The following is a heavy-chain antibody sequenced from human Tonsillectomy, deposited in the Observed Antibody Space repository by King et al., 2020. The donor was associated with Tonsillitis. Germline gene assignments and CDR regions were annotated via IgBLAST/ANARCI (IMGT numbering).Heavy chain of an antibody. CDR2: ISYDGSNK. J-gene: IGHJ4*02. CDR3: AKDVWYGVEMATRVDY. Sequence: VQLVESGGGVVQPGKSLRLSCAASGFTFSAYGMHWVRQAPGKGLEWVAVISYDGSNKYYADSVKGRFTISRDNSKNTLYLQMNSLRAEDTAVFYCAKDVWYGVEMATRVDYWGQGTLVTVSS. D-gene: IGHD5-24*01. CDR1: GFTFSAYG. V-gene: IGHV3-30*18.